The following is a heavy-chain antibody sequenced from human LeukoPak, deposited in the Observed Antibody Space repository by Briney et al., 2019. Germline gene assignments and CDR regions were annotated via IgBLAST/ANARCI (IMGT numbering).Heavy chain of an antibody. D-gene: IGHD3-22*01. J-gene: IGHJ4*01. CDR3: ASNYDSSGYYGLDY. Sequence: GGSLRLSCAASGFTFSSYSMNWVRQAPGKGLEWVSSISSSSSYIYYADSVKGRFTISRDNAKNSLYLQMNSLRAEGTAVYYCASNYDSSGYYGLDYWGHGTLVTVTS. V-gene: IGHV3-21*01. CDR2: ISSSSSYI. CDR1: GFTFSSYS.